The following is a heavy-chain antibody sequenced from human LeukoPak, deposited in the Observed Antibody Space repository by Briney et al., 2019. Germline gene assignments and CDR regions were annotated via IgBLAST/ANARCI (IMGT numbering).Heavy chain of an antibody. D-gene: IGHD3-10*01. CDR2: IYTSGST. CDR3: ARGGITMVRGVIGYAFDI. CDR1: GGSISSYY. Sequence: PSETLSLTCTVSGGSISSYYWSWIRQPAGKGLEWIGRIYTSGSTNYNPSLKSRVTISVDTSKNQFSLKLSSVTAADTAVYYCARGGITMVRGVIGYAFDIWGQGTMVTVSS. J-gene: IGHJ3*02. V-gene: IGHV4-4*07.